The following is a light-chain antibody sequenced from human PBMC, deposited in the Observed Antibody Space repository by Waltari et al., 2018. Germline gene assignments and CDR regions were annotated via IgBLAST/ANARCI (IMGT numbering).Light chain of an antibody. CDR3: MQGTHFPLT. J-gene: IGKJ4*01. CDR1: QSLLHSNGNTY. Sequence: DVVMTQSPLSLPITPGQPASMTCRSSQSLLHSNGNTYLSWFLQKPGQPPRRLIYKFSNRDSGVPDRFSGSGAGTDFTLKISRVEAEDVGVYYCMQGTHFPLTFGGGTKVEIK. V-gene: IGKV2-30*02. CDR2: KFS.